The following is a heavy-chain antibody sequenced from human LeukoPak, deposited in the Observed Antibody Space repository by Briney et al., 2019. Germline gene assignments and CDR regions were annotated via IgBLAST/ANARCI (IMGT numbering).Heavy chain of an antibody. V-gene: IGHV4-4*02. CDR1: GGSVTSDNW. Sequence: SETLSLTCAVSGGSVTSDNWWSWVRQPPGKGLEWIAEIYHSGSTNYNPSLKSRVTISVDKSENHLSLNLNSVTAAATAVYYCARGAGNYLPRALDYWGQGTLVTVSP. D-gene: IGHD1-26*01. CDR3: ARGAGNYLPRALDY. J-gene: IGHJ4*02. CDR2: IYHSGST.